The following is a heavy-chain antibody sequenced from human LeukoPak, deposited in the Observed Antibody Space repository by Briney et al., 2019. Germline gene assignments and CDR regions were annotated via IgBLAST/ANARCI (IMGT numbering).Heavy chain of an antibody. CDR2: INPSGGST. V-gene: IGHV1-46*01. Sequence: RASVTVSCKASGYTFTSYYMHWVRQAPGQGLEWMGIINPSGGSTSYAQKFQGRVTMTRDMSTSTVYMELSSLRSEDTAVYYCARAGVPTVDFDYWGQGTLVTVSS. CDR3: ARAGVPTVDFDY. CDR1: GYTFTSYY. J-gene: IGHJ4*02. D-gene: IGHD2-8*01.